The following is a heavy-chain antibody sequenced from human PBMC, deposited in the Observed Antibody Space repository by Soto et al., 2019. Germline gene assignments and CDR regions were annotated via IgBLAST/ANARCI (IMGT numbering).Heavy chain of an antibody. CDR3: ASGIRGKYNWNYIYGMDV. CDR1: GGSISSSSYY. J-gene: IGHJ6*02. CDR2: IYYSGSP. V-gene: IGHV4-39*01. D-gene: IGHD1-7*01. Sequence: PSETLSLTCTVSGGSISSSSYYWGWIRQPPGKGLEWIGSIYYSGSPYYNPSLKSRVTISVDTSKNQFSLKLSSVTAADTAVYYCASGIRGKYNWNYIYGMDVWGQGTTVTVSS.